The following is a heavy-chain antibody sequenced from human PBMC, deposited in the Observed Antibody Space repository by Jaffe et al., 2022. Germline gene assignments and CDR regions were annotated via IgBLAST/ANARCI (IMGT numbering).Heavy chain of an antibody. CDR1: GGSFSGYY. Sequence: QVQLQQWGAGLLKPSETLSLTCAVYGGSFSGYYWSWIRQPPGKGLEWIGEINHSGSTNYNPSLKSRVTISVDTSKNQFSLKLSSVTAADTAVYYCARAMTTVYENWFDPWGQGTLVTVSS. CDR2: INHSGST. CDR3: ARAMTTVYENWFDP. J-gene: IGHJ5*02. V-gene: IGHV4-34*01. D-gene: IGHD4-17*01.